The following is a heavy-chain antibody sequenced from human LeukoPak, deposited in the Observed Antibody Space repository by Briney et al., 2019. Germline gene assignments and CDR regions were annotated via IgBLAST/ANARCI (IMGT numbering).Heavy chain of an antibody. CDR3: AKDHLRAQFYYYDSSGDDY. V-gene: IGHV3-30*02. D-gene: IGHD3-22*01. CDR2: IRYDGSNK. Sequence: GSLRLSCAASGFTFSSYGMHWVRQAPGKGLEWVAFIRYDGSNKYYADSVKGRFTISRDNSKNTLYLQMNSLRAEDTAVYYCAKDHLRAQFYYYDSSGDDYWGQGTLVTVSS. J-gene: IGHJ4*02. CDR1: GFTFSSYG.